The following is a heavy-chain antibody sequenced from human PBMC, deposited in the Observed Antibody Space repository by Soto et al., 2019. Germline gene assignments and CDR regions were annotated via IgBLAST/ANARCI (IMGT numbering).Heavy chain of an antibody. CDR2: IHDSGTT. J-gene: IGHJ4*02. V-gene: IGHV4-39*02. CDR3: GGRPTGYSVEVDY. D-gene: IGHD6-13*01. Sequence: SQTMSLTCALAAGSLSGSCFYWGWPRQPPEKGLESIGSIHDSGTTYDNQSLKSGVTMSVTTSKNHYTLKRTPVTAADTAVYCGGGRPTGYSVEVDYWGQGTLVTVSS. CDR1: AGSLSGSCFY.